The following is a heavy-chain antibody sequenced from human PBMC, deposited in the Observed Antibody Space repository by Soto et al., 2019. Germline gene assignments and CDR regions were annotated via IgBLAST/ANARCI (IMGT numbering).Heavy chain of an antibody. CDR1: GYTFTSYD. Sequence: QVQLVQSGAEVKKPGASVKVSCKASGYTFTSYDINWVRQATGQGLELMGWMNPNSGNTGYAQKFQGRVTMTRNTSISTDYMELSSLRSEDTAVYYCARGTHKNKDYSNYVFAYWGQGTLVTVSS. J-gene: IGHJ4*02. D-gene: IGHD4-4*01. CDR2: MNPNSGNT. CDR3: ARGTHKNKDYSNYVFAY. V-gene: IGHV1-8*01.